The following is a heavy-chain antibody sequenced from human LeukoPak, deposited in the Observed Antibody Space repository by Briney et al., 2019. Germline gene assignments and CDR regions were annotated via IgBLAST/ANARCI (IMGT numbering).Heavy chain of an antibody. Sequence: ASVKVSCKASGGTFSSYAISWVRQAPGQGPEWMGGIIPIFGTANYAQKFQGRVTITADESTSTAYMELSSLRSEDTAVYYCARDLPAYHAFDIWGQGTMVTVSS. V-gene: IGHV1-69*01. CDR2: IIPIFGTA. J-gene: IGHJ3*02. D-gene: IGHD2-2*01. CDR1: GGTFSSYA. CDR3: ARDLPAYHAFDI.